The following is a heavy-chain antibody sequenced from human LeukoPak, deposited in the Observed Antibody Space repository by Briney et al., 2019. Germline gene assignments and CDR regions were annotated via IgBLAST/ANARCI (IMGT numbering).Heavy chain of an antibody. CDR3: ARGLRREQQLLRAFDY. V-gene: IGHV1-8*01. J-gene: IGHJ4*02. Sequence: ASVKVSCKASVDTFTNYDIYGVRQASGEGGEWGGWMNPNSGNTGSAQKFQGRVTMTSNTSISTAYMELSSLRSEDTAVYYCARGLRREQQLLRAFDYWGQGTPVTVSS. CDR2: MNPNSGNT. D-gene: IGHD6-13*01. CDR1: VDTFTNYD.